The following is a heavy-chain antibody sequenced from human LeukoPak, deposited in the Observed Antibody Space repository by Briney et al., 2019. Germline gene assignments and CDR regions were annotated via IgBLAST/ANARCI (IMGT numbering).Heavy chain of an antibody. CDR1: GGSITSYY. Sequence: KPSETLSLTCSVSGGSITSYYWSWIRQPPGKGLEWIGYIYYSGSTNYNPSLKSRVTIAVDTSKNQFSLELTSVTAADTAVYYCARSFRYSGYDYYFDPWGQGTLVTVSS. CDR2: IYYSGST. CDR3: ARSFRYSGYDYYFDP. J-gene: IGHJ5*02. D-gene: IGHD5-12*01. V-gene: IGHV4-59*12.